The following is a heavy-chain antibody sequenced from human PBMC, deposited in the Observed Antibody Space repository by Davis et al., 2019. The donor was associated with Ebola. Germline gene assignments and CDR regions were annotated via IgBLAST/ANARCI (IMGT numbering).Heavy chain of an antibody. CDR1: RVTSTTNW. J-gene: IGHJ6*04. CDR2: ISYDGSNK. Sequence: GESLKISCAASRVTSTTNWIHWVRQAPGKGLEWVAVISYDGSNKYYADSVKGRFTISRDNSKNTLYLQMNSLRAEDTAVYYCARSTGMDVWGKGTTVTVSS. V-gene: IGHV3-30-3*01. CDR3: ARSTGMDV.